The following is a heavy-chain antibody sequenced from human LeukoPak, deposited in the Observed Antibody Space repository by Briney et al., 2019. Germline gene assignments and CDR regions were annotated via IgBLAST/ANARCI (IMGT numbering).Heavy chain of an antibody. CDR2: ISYDGVYK. D-gene: IGHD2-15*01. V-gene: IGHV3-30-3*01. CDR3: ARDGSGGSNFYYDY. J-gene: IGHJ4*02. CDR1: GFTFSSYS. Sequence: PGGSLRLSCAASGFTFSSYSMHWVRQAPGKGLEWVSVISYDGVYKYYADSMEGRFTTSRENSKNTLYLQINSLTTEDTAVYYCARDGSGGSNFYYDYWGQGTLVTVSS.